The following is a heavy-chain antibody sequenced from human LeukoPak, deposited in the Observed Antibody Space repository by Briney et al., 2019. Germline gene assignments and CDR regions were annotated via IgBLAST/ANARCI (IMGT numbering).Heavy chain of an antibody. CDR3: AREDDWNYEDY. CDR2: IYSGGST. Sequence: GGSLRLSCAASGFSVRSNYMSWVRQAPGKGLEWVSVIYSGGSTYYADSVKGRFTISRDNSKNSLYLQMNSLRAEDTAVYYCAREDDWNYEDYWGQGALVTVSS. V-gene: IGHV3-53*01. J-gene: IGHJ4*02. D-gene: IGHD1-7*01. CDR1: GFSVRSNY.